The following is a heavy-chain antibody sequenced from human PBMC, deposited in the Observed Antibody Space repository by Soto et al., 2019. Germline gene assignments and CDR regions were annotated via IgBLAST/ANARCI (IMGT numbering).Heavy chain of an antibody. J-gene: IGHJ6*02. CDR1: GFTLGSYA. D-gene: IGHD4-17*01. CDR3: AKDRTTVDYHDGMDV. CDR2: ISGGGGST. Sequence: EVQLLESGGGLVQPGGSLSCSCAASGFTLGSYAMTWVRQAPGKGLEWVSGISGGGGSTYYEYSVKGRFTISSDNSKNTLFLQMNSLRAEDTAVYYCAKDRTTVDYHDGMDVWGQGTTVTVSS. V-gene: IGHV3-23*01.